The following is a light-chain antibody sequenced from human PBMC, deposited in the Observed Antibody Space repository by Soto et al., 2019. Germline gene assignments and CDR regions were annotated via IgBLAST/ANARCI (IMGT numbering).Light chain of an antibody. V-gene: IGKV3-20*01. Sequence: EIVLTQSPGPLSLSPGERATLSCRASQRVSSGYLAWYQQKPGQAPRLLIYGASNRATDIPDRFSGRGSGTDFTLTISRLEPEDFAVYYCQQYGSSPPSSTFGQGTRLEIK. J-gene: IGKJ5*01. CDR3: QQYGSSPPSST. CDR2: GAS. CDR1: QRVSSGY.